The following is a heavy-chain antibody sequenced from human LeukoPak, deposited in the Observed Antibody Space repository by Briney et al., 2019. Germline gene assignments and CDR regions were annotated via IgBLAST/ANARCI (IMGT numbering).Heavy chain of an antibody. CDR3: TLIQGWGSGSYYRDF. V-gene: IGHV3-15*01. CDR2: VKSRSAGETT. J-gene: IGHJ4*02. Sequence: GGSLRLSCAASGFSISNDWMSWVRQAPGKGLEWVARVKSRSAGETTDYAAPVKGRFTISRDDTKNTLYLQMNSLKTEDTAVYYCTLIQGWGSGSYYRDFWGQGTLVTVSS. CDR1: GFSISNDW. D-gene: IGHD3-10*01.